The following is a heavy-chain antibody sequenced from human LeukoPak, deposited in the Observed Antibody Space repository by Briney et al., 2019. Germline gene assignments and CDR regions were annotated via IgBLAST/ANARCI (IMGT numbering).Heavy chain of an antibody. Sequence: SQTLSLTCAVYGGSFSGYYWSWIRQPSGKGLEWIGEINHSGSTNYNPSLKSRVTISVDTSKNQFSLKLSSVTAADTAVYYCASGFPPEDYWGQGTLVTVSS. CDR3: ASGFPPEDY. CDR1: GGSFSGYY. V-gene: IGHV4-34*01. D-gene: IGHD2-21*01. CDR2: INHSGST. J-gene: IGHJ4*02.